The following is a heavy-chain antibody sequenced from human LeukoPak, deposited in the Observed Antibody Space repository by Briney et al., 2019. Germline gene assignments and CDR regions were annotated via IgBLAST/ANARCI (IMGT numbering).Heavy chain of an antibody. CDR2: INPSGGST. J-gene: IGHJ6*02. V-gene: IGHV1-46*01. D-gene: IGHD5-18*01. CDR1: GYTFTTYY. Sequence: ASVKVSCKASGYTFTTYYMHWVRQAPGQGLEWMGIINPSGGSTSYAQKFQGRVTMTRATSTSTVYIDMSRLRSGDTAVYYCARERLDPDMVTRYYYGMDVWGQGTTVTVSS. CDR3: ARERLDPDMVTRYYYGMDV.